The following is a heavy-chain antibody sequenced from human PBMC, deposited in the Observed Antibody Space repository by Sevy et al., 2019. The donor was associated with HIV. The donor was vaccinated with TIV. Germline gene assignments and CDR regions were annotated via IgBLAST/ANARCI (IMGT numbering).Heavy chain of an antibody. CDR2: IWYDGRTE. CDR3: ARDAARVIVPTAGFDS. V-gene: IGHV3-33*01. D-gene: IGHD1-1*01. CDR1: GFTFRSFS. J-gene: IGHJ5*01. Sequence: GGSLRLSCVASGFTFRSFSMHWVRQAPGKGLEWVAAIWYDGRTERYADSVQGRVTISRGNSKKTLQLQMNSLTAEDTALYYCARDAARVIVPTAGFDSWGQGTLVTVSS.